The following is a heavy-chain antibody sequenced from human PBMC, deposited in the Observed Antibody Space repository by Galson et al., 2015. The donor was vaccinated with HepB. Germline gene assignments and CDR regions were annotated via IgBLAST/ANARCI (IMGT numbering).Heavy chain of an antibody. V-gene: IGHV3-30*18. CDR1: GFTFTGYS. D-gene: IGHD2-2*01. Sequence: SLRLSCAASGFTFTGYSMHWVRQAPGKGLEWVAVISYDGNNKYYADSVKGRFTISRDNSWNTLYLQMNSLRAEDTAVYFCAKGLPTSCMDFWGQGTLVTVSS. J-gene: IGHJ4*02. CDR2: ISYDGNNK. CDR3: AKGLPTSCMDF.